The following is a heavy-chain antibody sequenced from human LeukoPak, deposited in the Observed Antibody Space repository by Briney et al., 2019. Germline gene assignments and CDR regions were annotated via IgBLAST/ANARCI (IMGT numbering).Heavy chain of an antibody. CDR3: ARVRWASYYFEY. Sequence: PGGSLRLSCAASGFTFSTYSMNWVRQAPGKGLEWVSYISSGSSSIPYADSVKGRFTISRDNAKNSLYLQMNSLRDEDTAVYYCARVRWASYYFEYWGQGTLVTVSS. V-gene: IGHV3-48*02. CDR1: GFTFSTYS. CDR2: ISSGSSSI. D-gene: IGHD4-23*01. J-gene: IGHJ4*02.